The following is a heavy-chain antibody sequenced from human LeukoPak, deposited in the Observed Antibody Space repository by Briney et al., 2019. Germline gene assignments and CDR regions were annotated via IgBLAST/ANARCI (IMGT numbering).Heavy chain of an antibody. Sequence: SETLSLTCTVSGGSISSYYWSWIRQSPGKGLEWIGYIYYSGSTNYNPSLKSRVTISVDTSKNQFSLKLSSVTAADTAVYYCARDPYGDYFFDYWGQGTPVTVSS. V-gene: IGHV4-59*01. CDR3: ARDPYGDYFFDY. CDR1: GGSISSYY. CDR2: IYYSGST. D-gene: IGHD4-17*01. J-gene: IGHJ4*02.